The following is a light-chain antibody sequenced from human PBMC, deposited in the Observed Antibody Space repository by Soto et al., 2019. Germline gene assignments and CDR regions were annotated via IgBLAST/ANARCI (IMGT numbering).Light chain of an antibody. CDR2: DAS. V-gene: IGKV3-11*01. Sequence: EIVLTQSPATLSLSPGERATLSCRASQSVSSYLAWYQQKPGQAPRLLIYDASNRATGIPARFSGSGSGTDFTLTISSLEPEDVAVYYCQQRTLLTFGGGTKVEI. J-gene: IGKJ4*01. CDR3: QQRTLLT. CDR1: QSVSSY.